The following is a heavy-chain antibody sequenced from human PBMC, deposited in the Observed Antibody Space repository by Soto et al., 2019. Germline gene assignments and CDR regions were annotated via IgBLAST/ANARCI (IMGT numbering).Heavy chain of an antibody. V-gene: IGHV4-4*02. CDR1: GTSISNSNW. J-gene: IGHJ4*02. CDR2: IYHSGTT. D-gene: IGHD6-13*01. CDR3: AVPGAGDFDY. Sequence: QVQLQESGPGLVEPSGTLSLTCAVSGTSISNSNWWSWVRQSPGKGLEWIGEIYHSGTTNCNPSLKSRLTISVDKSKNPFFLRLTSVTAADTAVYYCAVPGAGDFDYWGQGTLVTVSS.